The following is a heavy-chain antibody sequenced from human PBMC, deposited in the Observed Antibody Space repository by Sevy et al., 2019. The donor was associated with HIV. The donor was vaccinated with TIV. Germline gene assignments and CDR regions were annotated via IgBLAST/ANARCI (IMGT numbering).Heavy chain of an antibody. CDR1: GFTLSSYL. J-gene: IGHJ4*02. V-gene: IGHV3-7*01. Sequence: GGSLRLSCAASGFTLSSYLMSWVRQAPGKGLEWLATINVDGSETFYVDSVKGRFTISRHNPRKSVYLQMTSLSAEDTAVYYCARLFYGSADYWGQGTLVTVSS. D-gene: IGHD3-10*01. CDR3: ARLFYGSADY. CDR2: INVDGSET.